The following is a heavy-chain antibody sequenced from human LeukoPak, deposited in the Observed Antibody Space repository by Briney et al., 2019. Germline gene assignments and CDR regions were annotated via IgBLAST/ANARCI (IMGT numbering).Heavy chain of an antibody. CDR2: IYYSGST. D-gene: IGHD3-3*01. Sequence: PSETLSLTCTVSGGSISSGVYYWSWIRQHPGKGLEWIGYIYYSGSTYSNPSLKSRLTMSVDISKNQFSLKLSSVTAADTAVYYCASSRFLESLYLFDYWGKGTLVTVSS. CDR3: ASSRFLESLYLFDY. CDR1: GGSISSGVYY. J-gene: IGHJ4*02. V-gene: IGHV4-31*03.